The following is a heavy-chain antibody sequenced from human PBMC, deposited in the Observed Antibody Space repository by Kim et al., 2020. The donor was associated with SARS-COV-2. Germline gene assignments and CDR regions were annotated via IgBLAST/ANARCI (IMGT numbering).Heavy chain of an antibody. J-gene: IGHJ4*02. CDR1: GGSISSYY. CDR2: IYTSGST. Sequence: SETLSLTCTVSGGSISSYYWSWIRQPAGKGLEWIGRIYTSGSTNYNPSLKSRVTMSVDTSKNQFSLKLSSVTAADTAVYYCAREFPTYYYDSSGSHFDYWGQGTLVTVSS. V-gene: IGHV4-4*07. CDR3: AREFPTYYYDSSGSHFDY. D-gene: IGHD3-22*01.